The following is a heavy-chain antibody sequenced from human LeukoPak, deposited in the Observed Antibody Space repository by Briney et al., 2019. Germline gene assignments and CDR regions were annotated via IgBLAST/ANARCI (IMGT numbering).Heavy chain of an antibody. V-gene: IGHV3-23*01. CDR3: AKVDPPVAGTWGPFDY. CDR1: GFTFSSYA. CDR2: ISGSGGST. Sequence: HPGGSLRLSCAASGFTFSSYAMSWVRQAPGKGLEWVSAISGSGGSTYYADSVKGRFTISRDNSKNTLYLQMNSLRAEDTAVYYCAKVDPPVAGTWGPFDYWGQGTLVTVSS. D-gene: IGHD6-19*01. J-gene: IGHJ4*02.